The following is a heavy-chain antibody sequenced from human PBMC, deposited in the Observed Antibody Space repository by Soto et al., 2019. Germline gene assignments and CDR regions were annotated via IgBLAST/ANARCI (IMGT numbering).Heavy chain of an antibody. D-gene: IGHD3-16*02. CDR3: ARDSDYVWGSYRLLDY. CDR2: IYYSGST. Sequence: QVQLQESGPGLVKPSQTLSLTCTVSGGSISSGGYYWSWIRQHPGKGLEWIGYIYYSGSTYYHPSLKSRVTISVDTSKNQFSLKLSSVTAADTAVYYCARDSDYVWGSYRLLDYWGQGTLVTVSS. V-gene: IGHV4-31*03. J-gene: IGHJ4*02. CDR1: GGSISSGGYY.